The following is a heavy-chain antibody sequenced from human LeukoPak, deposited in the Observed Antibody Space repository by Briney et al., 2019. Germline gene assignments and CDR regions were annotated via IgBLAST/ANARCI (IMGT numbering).Heavy chain of an antibody. J-gene: IGHJ4*02. V-gene: IGHV3-23*01. CDR1: GFTFSTFA. D-gene: IGHD2-8*02. CDR2: IFPSGGEI. Sequence: HTGGSLRLSCAASGFTFSTFAMIWVRQPPGKGLEWVSSIFPSGGEIHYADSVRGRFTISRDNSKSTLSLQMNSLRAEDTAIYYCATYRQVLLPFESWGQGTLVTVSS. CDR3: ATYRQVLLPFES.